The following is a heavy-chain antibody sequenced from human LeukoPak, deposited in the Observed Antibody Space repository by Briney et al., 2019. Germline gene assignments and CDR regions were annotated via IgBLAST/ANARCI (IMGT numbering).Heavy chain of an antibody. CDR3: ARDDGSYSRSPGFDN. CDR1: GFTFSSTW. J-gene: IGHJ4*02. V-gene: IGHV3-74*01. D-gene: IGHD1-26*01. CDR2: ITSDGRST. Sequence: GGSLRLSCAASGFTFSSTWMHWVRQVPGKGLVWVSRITSDGRSTEYAESVKGRFTISRDNAKNTLYLQMNSLRAEDTAVYYCARDDGSYSRSPGFDNWGQGTLVTVSS.